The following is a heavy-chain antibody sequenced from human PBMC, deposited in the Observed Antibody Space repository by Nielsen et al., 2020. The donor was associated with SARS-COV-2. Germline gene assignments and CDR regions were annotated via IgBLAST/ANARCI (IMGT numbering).Heavy chain of an antibody. CDR1: GFTFSIYS. CDR2: ISTSSNI. J-gene: IGHJ4*02. CDR3: ARGPPNY. V-gene: IGHV3-48*01. Sequence: GESLKISCAASGFTFSIYSMNWVRQAPGKGLEWVSFISTSSNIYYADSVKGRFTISRDNAKNSLYLQMNSLRAEDTAVYYCARGPPNYWGQGTLVTVSS.